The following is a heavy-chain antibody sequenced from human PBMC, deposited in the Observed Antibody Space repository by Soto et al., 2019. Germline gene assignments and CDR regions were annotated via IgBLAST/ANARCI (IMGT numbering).Heavy chain of an antibody. J-gene: IGHJ6*02. CDR3: AASIFYYGMDV. CDR1: GGPISSYY. CDR2: IYYSGST. Sequence: PSETLSLTCTVSGGPISSYYWSWIRQPPGKGLEWIGYIYYSGSTNYNPSLKSRVTISVDTSKNQFSLKLSSVTAADTAVYYCAASIFYYGMDVWGQGTTVTVSS. V-gene: IGHV4-59*01.